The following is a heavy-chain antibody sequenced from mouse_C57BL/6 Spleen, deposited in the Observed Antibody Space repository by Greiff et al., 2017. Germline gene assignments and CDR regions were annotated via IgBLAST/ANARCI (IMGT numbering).Heavy chain of an antibody. CDR2: IDPETGGT. CDR1: GYTFPDYE. J-gene: IGHJ4*01. Sequence: QVQLQQSGAELVRPGASVTLSCKASGYTFPDYEMHWVKQTPVHGLEWIGAIDPETGGTAYNQKFKGKAILTADKSSSTAYMELRSLTSEDSAVYYCTRRVDSSEAMDYWGQGTSVTVSS. CDR3: TRRVDSSEAMDY. D-gene: IGHD3-2*02. V-gene: IGHV1-15*01.